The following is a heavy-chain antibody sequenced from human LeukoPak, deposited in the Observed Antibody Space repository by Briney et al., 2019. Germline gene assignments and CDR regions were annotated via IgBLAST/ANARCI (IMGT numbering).Heavy chain of an antibody. V-gene: IGHV1-69*13. CDR3: ARGGYYYASSRYSHLPDY. D-gene: IGHD3-22*01. CDR2: IIPIVGTT. CDR1: GGTFSSYA. J-gene: IGHJ4*02. Sequence: EASVKVSCKASGGTFSSYAFSWVRQAPGQGLEWMGGIIPIVGTTNYAQMFPGRVTITADESTSTAYMELSSLRSENTALYSCARGGYYYASSRYSHLPDYWGQGTLVTVPS.